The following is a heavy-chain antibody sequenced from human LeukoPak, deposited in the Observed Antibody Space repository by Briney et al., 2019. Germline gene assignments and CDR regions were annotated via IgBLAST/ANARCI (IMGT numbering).Heavy chain of an antibody. CDR1: GFTFTSYD. CDR3: AGDRKNGNFLGEFDH. Sequence: GRSLRLSCAASGFTFTSYDIHWVRQAPGKGLEWVALIWYDGSNTYYADSVRGRFTISRDNSKNTLYLQMNSLRAEDTAIYYCAGDRKNGNFLGEFDHWGQGTLVTVSS. CDR2: IWYDGSNT. V-gene: IGHV3-33*01. D-gene: IGHD1-7*01. J-gene: IGHJ5*02.